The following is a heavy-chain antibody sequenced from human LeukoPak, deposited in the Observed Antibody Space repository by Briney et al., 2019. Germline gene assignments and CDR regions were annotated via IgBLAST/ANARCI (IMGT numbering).Heavy chain of an antibody. D-gene: IGHD6-13*01. CDR1: GYTFTSYG. CDR2: ISGYNGNT. Sequence: ASVKVSCKSSGYTFTSYGIGWVRQAPGQGLDWVGWISGYNGNTNYAQKFQGRVTMTTDTFTSTASMELRSLGSDDTAVFFCARLFRRTSSRYDPVKGIDYWGQGTLVTVSS. J-gene: IGHJ4*02. CDR3: ARLFRRTSSRYDPVKGIDY. V-gene: IGHV1-18*01.